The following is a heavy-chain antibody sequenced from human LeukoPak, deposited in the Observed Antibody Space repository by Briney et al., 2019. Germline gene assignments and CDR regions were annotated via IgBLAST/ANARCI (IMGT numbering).Heavy chain of an antibody. CDR1: GFTFSSYA. J-gene: IGHJ4*02. CDR2: ISYDGSNK. Sequence: GGSLRLSCAASGFTFSSYAMHRVRQAPGKGLEWVAVISYDGSNKYYADSVKGRFTISRDNSKNTLYLQMNSLRAEDTAVYYCARAMAARTDDYWGQGTLVTVSS. CDR3: ARAMAARTDDY. V-gene: IGHV3-30*01. D-gene: IGHD6-6*01.